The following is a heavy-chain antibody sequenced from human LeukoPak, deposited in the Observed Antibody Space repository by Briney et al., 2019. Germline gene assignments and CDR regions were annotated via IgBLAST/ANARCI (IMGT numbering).Heavy chain of an antibody. Sequence: SVKVSCKASGGTFSSYAISWVRQAPGQGLEWMGGIIPIFGTANYAQKFQGRVKITANESTSTAYMELSSLRSEDTAVYYCARDSGYEMGYYYGMDVWGKGTTVTVSS. V-gene: IGHV1-69*01. D-gene: IGHD5-12*01. CDR1: GGTFSSYA. J-gene: IGHJ6*04. CDR2: IIPIFGTA. CDR3: ARDSGYEMGYYYGMDV.